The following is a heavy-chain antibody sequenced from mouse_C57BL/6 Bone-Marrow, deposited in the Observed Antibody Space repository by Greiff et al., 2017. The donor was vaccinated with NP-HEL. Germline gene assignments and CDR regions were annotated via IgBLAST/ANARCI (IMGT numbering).Heavy chain of an antibody. J-gene: IGHJ1*03. CDR1: GYTFTSYW. Sequence: VQLKESGAELAKPGASVKLSCKASGYTFTSYWMHWVKQRPGQGLEWIGYINPSSGYTKYNQKFKDKATLTADKSSSTAYMQLSSLTYEDSAVYYCARSEDGPHWYFDVWGTGTTVTVSS. CDR3: ARSEDGPHWYFDV. D-gene: IGHD2-3*01. CDR2: INPSSGYT. V-gene: IGHV1-7*01.